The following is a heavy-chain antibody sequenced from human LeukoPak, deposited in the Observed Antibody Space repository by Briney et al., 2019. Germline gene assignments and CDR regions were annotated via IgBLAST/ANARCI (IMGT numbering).Heavy chain of an antibody. Sequence: SETLSLTCTVSGGSVSSTSYYWGWIRQPPGKGLEWIGSIYYSGSTHYNSSLKSRLTISVDTSKNQFSLKLSSVTAADTAVYYCARLAIRYFDWNAWYFDSWGQGTPVTVSS. CDR1: GGSVSSTSYY. CDR3: ARLAIRYFDWNAWYFDS. J-gene: IGHJ4*02. D-gene: IGHD3-9*01. V-gene: IGHV4-39*01. CDR2: IYYSGST.